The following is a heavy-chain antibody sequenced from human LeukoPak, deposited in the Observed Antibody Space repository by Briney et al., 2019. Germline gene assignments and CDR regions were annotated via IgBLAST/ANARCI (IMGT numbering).Heavy chain of an antibody. D-gene: IGHD6-6*01. V-gene: IGHV3-64*02. CDR2: ITGNARSK. Sequence: GRSLRLSCAGSGFTFSDYTMDWVGQAPGGGLEYVSAITGNARSKYPADSVRGRFAISRDNSKHTLYLQMGSLTPEDTAVYYCAGGPSSSFYMDVWGKGTTVTISS. CDR1: GFTFSDYT. CDR3: AGGPSSSFYMDV. J-gene: IGHJ6*03.